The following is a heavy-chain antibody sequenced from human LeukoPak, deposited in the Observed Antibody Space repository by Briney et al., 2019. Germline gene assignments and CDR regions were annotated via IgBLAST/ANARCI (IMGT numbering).Heavy chain of an antibody. CDR3: ARVSSPWSPRDAFDI. J-gene: IGHJ3*02. CDR1: GDSVSSNSAT. V-gene: IGHV6-1*01. D-gene: IGHD1-26*01. Sequence: SQTLSLTCAISGDSVSSNSATWNWIRQSPSRGLEWLGRTYYKSKWYNDYAVSVKSRITINSDTSKNQFSLQLNSVTPGDTAVYYCARVSSPWSPRDAFDIWGQGTMVTVSS. CDR2: TYYKSKWYN.